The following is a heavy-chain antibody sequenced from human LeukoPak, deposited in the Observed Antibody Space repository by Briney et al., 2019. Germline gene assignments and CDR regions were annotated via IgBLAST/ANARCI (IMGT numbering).Heavy chain of an antibody. CDR1: GFTFDDYA. J-gene: IGHJ4*02. V-gene: IGHV3-9*03. CDR2: ISWNSGSI. Sequence: GRSLRLSCAASGFTFDDYAMHWVRQAPGKGLEWVSGISWNSGSIGYADSVKGRFTVSRDNAKNSLYLQMNSLRADDMVLYYCAKGAAAAGPTSFDYWGQGTLVTVSS. D-gene: IGHD6-13*01. CDR3: AKGAAAAGPTSFDY.